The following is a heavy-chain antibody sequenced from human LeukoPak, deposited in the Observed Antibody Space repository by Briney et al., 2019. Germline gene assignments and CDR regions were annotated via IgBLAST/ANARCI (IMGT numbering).Heavy chain of an antibody. D-gene: IGHD3-10*01. CDR1: GGSISSNNYY. V-gene: IGHV4-39*07. J-gene: IGHJ4*02. CDR2: IYYTGST. CDR3: ARDSPYYGSGSRSLKNFDY. Sequence: SETLSLTCTVSGGSISSNNYYWGWIRQPPGKGLEWIGSIYYTGSTYYNPSLKSRVTMSIDTSKNQFSLKLSSVTAADTAVYYCARDSPYYGSGSRSLKNFDYWGQGTLVTVSS.